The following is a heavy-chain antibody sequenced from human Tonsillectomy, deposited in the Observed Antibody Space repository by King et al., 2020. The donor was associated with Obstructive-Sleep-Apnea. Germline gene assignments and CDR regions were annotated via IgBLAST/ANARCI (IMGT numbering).Heavy chain of an antibody. V-gene: IGHV3-23*04. Sequence: VQLVESGGGLVQPGGSLRLSCAASGSTFSKFAMSWVRQAPGRGLEWVSAIRDSTAVTGSYYADPVKGRFTLSRDNSKNTLYLHMNSLRADDTALYYCAKDMGGGPAANFDYWGQGTLVTVSS. CDR3: AKDMGGGPAANFDY. CDR1: GSTFSKFA. CDR2: IRDSTAVTGS. J-gene: IGHJ4*02. D-gene: IGHD2-2*01.